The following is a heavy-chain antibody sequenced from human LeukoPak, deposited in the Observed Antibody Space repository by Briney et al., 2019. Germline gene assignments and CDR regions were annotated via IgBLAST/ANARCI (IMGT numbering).Heavy chain of an antibody. J-gene: IGHJ2*01. Sequence: SETLSLTCTVSGGSISSYYWSWIRQPPGKGLEWIGYIYYSGSTNYNPSLKSRVTISVVTSENQFSLKLSSVTAADTGVYYCAREGYGDYGDWYFDLWGRGTLVTVSS. CDR1: GGSISSYY. CDR3: AREGYGDYGDWYFDL. CDR2: IYYSGST. V-gene: IGHV4-59*01. D-gene: IGHD4-17*01.